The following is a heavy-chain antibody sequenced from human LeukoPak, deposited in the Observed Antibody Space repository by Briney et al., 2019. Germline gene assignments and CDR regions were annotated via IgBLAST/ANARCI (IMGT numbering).Heavy chain of an antibody. Sequence: PGGSLRLSCAASGFTFSSYAMHWVRKAPGKGLEWVAVISYDGSNKYYADSVKGRFTISRDNSKNTLYLQMNSLRAEDTAVYYCARTRKYDNYFDYWGQGTLVTVSS. D-gene: IGHD2-8*01. CDR3: ARTRKYDNYFDY. J-gene: IGHJ4*02. CDR2: ISYDGSNK. V-gene: IGHV3-30*04. CDR1: GFTFSSYA.